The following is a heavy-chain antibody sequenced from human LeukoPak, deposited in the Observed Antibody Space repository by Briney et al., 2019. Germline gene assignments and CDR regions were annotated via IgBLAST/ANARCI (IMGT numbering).Heavy chain of an antibody. D-gene: IGHD5-18*01. Sequence: ASVTVSCKASGYTFTSYGISWVRQAPGQGLEWMGWISAYNGNTNYAQKLQGRVTMTTDTSTSTAYMELRSLRSDDTAVYYCARDLADEYSYGLYYFDYWGQGTLVTVSS. CDR3: ARDLADEYSYGLYYFDY. CDR1: GYTFTSYG. V-gene: IGHV1-18*01. J-gene: IGHJ4*02. CDR2: ISAYNGNT.